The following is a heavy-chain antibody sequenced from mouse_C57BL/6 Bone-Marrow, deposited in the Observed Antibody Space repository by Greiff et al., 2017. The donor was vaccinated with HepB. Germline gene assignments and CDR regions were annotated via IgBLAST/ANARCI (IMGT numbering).Heavy chain of an antibody. CDR1: GFTFSDYY. D-gene: IGHD2-4*01. Sequence: VQLKESGGGLVQPGGSLKLSCAASGFTFSDYYMYWVRQTPEKRLEWVAYISNGGGSTYYPDTVKGRFTISRDNAKNTLYLQMSRLKSEDTAMYYCARRGITTHFDYWGQGTTLTVSS. V-gene: IGHV5-12*01. CDR3: ARRGITTHFDY. CDR2: ISNGGGST. J-gene: IGHJ2*01.